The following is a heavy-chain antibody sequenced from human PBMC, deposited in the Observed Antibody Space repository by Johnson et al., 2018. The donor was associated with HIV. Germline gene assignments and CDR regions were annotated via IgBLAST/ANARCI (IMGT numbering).Heavy chain of an antibody. CDR2: IKSKTDGGTT. D-gene: IGHD2-15*01. J-gene: IGHJ3*02. Sequence: VQLVESGGGLVKPGGSLRLSCAASGFSFSNAWMSWVRQVPGKGLEWVGRIKSKTDGGTTDYAAPVKGRFTISRDDSKNTLYLQMNSLKTEDTAVYYCTTIWSTLGYGRGGSCDDAFDIWGQGTMVTVSS. CDR3: TTIWSTLGYGRGGSCDDAFDI. CDR1: GFSFSNAW. V-gene: IGHV3-15*01.